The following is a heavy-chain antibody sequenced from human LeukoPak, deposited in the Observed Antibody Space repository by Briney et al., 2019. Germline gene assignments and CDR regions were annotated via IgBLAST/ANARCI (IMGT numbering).Heavy chain of an antibody. J-gene: IGHJ4*02. V-gene: IGHV1-8*03. Sequence: ASVKVSCKTSGYTFTSYDINWVRQATGQGLEWMGWMNPNSGNTGYAQKFQGRVTITRNTSISTAYMELSSLRSEDTAVYYCARGSESWPRAYYFDYWGQGTLVTVSS. D-gene: IGHD6-13*01. CDR3: ARGSESWPRAYYFDY. CDR2: MNPNSGNT. CDR1: GYTFTSYD.